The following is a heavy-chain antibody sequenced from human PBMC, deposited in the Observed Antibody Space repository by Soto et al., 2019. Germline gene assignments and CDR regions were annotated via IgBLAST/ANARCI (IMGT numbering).Heavy chain of an antibody. CDR3: AKGGNIVVVPVTFDY. Sequence: GGSLRLSCAASGSTFSSYAMSWVRQAPGKGLEWVSAISGSGGSTYYADSVKGRFTISRDNSKNTLYLQMNSLRAEDTAVYYCAKGGNIVVVPVTFDYWGQGTLVTVSS. D-gene: IGHD2-2*01. J-gene: IGHJ4*02. V-gene: IGHV3-23*01. CDR1: GSTFSSYA. CDR2: ISGSGGST.